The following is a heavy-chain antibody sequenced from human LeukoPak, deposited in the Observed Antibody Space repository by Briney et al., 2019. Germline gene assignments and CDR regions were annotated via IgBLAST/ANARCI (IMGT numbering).Heavy chain of an antibody. CDR1: GFTFSSSA. CDR3: AKAKGPFYYFDY. V-gene: IGHV3-23*01. CDR2: ISGSGSGGST. J-gene: IGHJ4*02. Sequence: GSLRLSCAASGFTFSSSAMSWVRQTPGKGLEWVSSISGSGSGGSTYYADSVKGRFTISRDNSKNTLYLQMNSLRAEDTAVYYCAKAKGPFYYFDYWGQGTLVTVSS.